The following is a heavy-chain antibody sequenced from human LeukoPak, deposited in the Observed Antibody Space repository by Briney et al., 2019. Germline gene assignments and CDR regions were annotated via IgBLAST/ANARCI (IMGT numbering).Heavy chain of an antibody. CDR1: GFTFSSYA. D-gene: IGHD6-6*01. CDR3: ARDQYSSSSRGYYYYMDV. J-gene: IGHJ6*03. Sequence: GGSLRLSCAASGFTFSSYAMHWVRQAPGKGLEWVAVISYDGSNKYYADSVKGRFTISRDNSKNTLYLQMNSLRAEDTAVYYCARDQYSSSSRGYYYYMDVWGKGTTVTVPS. V-gene: IGHV3-30*01. CDR2: ISYDGSNK.